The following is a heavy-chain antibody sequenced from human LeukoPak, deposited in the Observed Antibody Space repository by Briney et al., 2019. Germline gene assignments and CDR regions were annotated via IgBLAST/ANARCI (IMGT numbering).Heavy chain of an antibody. Sequence: ASVKVSCKVSGYTLTELSMHWVRQAPGKGLEWMGGFDPEDGETIYAQKFQGRVTMTEDTSTDTAYMELSSLRSEDTAVYYCATTPPLWFGYDYWGQGTLVTVSS. CDR2: FDPEDGET. CDR1: GYTLTELS. D-gene: IGHD3-10*01. CDR3: ATTPPLWFGYDY. J-gene: IGHJ4*02. V-gene: IGHV1-24*01.